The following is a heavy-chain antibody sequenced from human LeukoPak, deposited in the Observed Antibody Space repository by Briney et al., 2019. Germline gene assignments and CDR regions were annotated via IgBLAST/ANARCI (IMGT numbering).Heavy chain of an antibody. CDR3: TRVTTNGYFEY. D-gene: IGHD1-1*01. Sequence: GGSLRLSCAASGFTFSDFWMGWVRQAPGKGLEWVASIKFDESEKHHVDSVKGRFTISRDNAKNSLFLQMNSLGGEDTAVYFCTRVTTNGYFEYWGQGTLVTVSS. CDR1: GFTFSDFW. J-gene: IGHJ4*02. CDR2: IKFDESEK. V-gene: IGHV3-7*04.